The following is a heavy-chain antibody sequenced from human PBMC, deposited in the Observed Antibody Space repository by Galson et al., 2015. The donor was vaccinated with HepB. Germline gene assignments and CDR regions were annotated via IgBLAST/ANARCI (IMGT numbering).Heavy chain of an antibody. J-gene: IGHJ2*01. V-gene: IGHV3-23*01. Sequence: SLRLSCAATGFTFRSYAMSWVRQAPGKGLEWVSAISGSGGSTDYVDSVKGRFTISRDNSKNTLYLQMNSLRAEDTAVYYCAKNGLYCGGDCSVYWYFDLWGRGTLVTVSS. CDR2: ISGSGGST. CDR1: GFTFRSYA. D-gene: IGHD2-21*02. CDR3: AKNGLYCGGDCSVYWYFDL.